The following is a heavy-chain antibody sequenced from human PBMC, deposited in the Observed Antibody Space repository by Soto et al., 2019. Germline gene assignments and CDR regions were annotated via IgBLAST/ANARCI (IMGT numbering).Heavy chain of an antibody. CDR1: GFSFDNYA. J-gene: IGHJ4*02. CDR3: AKWVGATAIDY. Sequence: GGSLRLSCAGSGFSFDNYAMSWVRQAPGKGLEWVSGISGSGASIDYADSVKGRFTISRDNSKNTVYLQINSLSSVTAADTAVYYCAKWVGATAIDYWGQGTLVTVSS. D-gene: IGHD1-26*01. V-gene: IGHV3-23*01. CDR2: ISGSGASI.